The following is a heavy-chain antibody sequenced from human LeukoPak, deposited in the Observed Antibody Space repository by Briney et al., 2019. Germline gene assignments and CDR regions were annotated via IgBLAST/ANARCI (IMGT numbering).Heavy chain of an antibody. V-gene: IGHV3-30*18. Sequence: GGSLRLSCAASGFTFSSYGMHWVRQAPGKGLEWVAVISYDGSNKYYADSVKGRFTISRDNSKNTLYPQMNSLRAEDTAVYYCAKDGSIDDYVWGSYRLDAFDIWGQGTMVTVSS. CDR2: ISYDGSNK. J-gene: IGHJ3*02. D-gene: IGHD3-16*02. CDR3: AKDGSIDDYVWGSYRLDAFDI. CDR1: GFTFSSYG.